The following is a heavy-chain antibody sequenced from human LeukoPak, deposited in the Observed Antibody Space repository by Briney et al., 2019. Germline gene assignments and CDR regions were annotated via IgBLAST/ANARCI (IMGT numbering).Heavy chain of an antibody. J-gene: IGHJ5*02. CDR3: ARVSCSGGSCYLPLNWFDP. CDR2: INPNSGGT. V-gene: IGHV1-2*02. CDR1: GYTFTGYY. Sequence: ASVKVFCKASGYTFTGYYMHWVRQAPGQGLEWMGWINPNSGGTNYAQKFQGRVTMTRDTSISTAYMELSRLRSDDTAVYYCARVSCSGGSCYLPLNWFDPWGQGTLVTVSS. D-gene: IGHD2-15*01.